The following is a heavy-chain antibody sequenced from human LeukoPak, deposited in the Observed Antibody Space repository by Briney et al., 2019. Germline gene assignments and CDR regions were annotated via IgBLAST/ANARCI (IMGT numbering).Heavy chain of an antibody. V-gene: IGHV3-7*01. CDR2: IKQDGSEK. D-gene: IGHD1-1*01. CDR3: VRNNWNDGGAFDI. Sequence: GGSLRLSCAASGFTFSNAWMSWVRQAPGKGLEWVANIKQDGSEKYYVDSVKGRFTISRDNAKNSLYLQMNSLRAEGTAVYYCVRNNWNDGGAFDIWGQGTMVTVSS. J-gene: IGHJ3*02. CDR1: GFTFSNAW.